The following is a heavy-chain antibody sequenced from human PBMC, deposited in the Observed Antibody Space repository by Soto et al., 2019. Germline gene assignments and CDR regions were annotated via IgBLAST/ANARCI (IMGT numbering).Heavy chain of an antibody. CDR1: GYTFTSYG. D-gene: IGHD2-2*01. CDR3: ARVPPVVVPATNWFDP. V-gene: IGHV1-18*01. CDR2: ISAYNGNT. J-gene: IGHJ5*02. Sequence: ASVKVSCKASGYTFTSYGISWVRQAPGQGLEWMGWISAYNGNTNYAQKLQCRVTMTTDTSTSTAYMELRSLRSDDTAVYYCARVPPVVVPATNWFDPWGQGTLVTVSS.